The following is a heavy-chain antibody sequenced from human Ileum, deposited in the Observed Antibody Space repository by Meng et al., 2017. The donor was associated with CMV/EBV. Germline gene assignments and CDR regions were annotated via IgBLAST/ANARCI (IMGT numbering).Heavy chain of an antibody. Sequence: GSLRLSCTVSGGSISSRSYYWGWIRQSPGKGLEWIGSIYYSGSTYYNPSLKSRVTISVDTSKNQFSLKLSSVTAADTAVYYCARDHKSGITLDVWGQGTTVTVSS. CDR1: GGSISSRSYY. D-gene: IGHD3-10*01. CDR2: IYYSGST. J-gene: IGHJ6*02. V-gene: IGHV4-39*07. CDR3: ARDHKSGITLDV.